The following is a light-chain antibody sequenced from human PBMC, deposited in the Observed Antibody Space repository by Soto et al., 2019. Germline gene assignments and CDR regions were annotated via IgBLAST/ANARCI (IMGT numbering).Light chain of an antibody. Sequence: EIVMTQSPATLSVSPGERATLSCRASQSVNTKLAWYRQKPGQAPRLLIYGASIRATGVPATFSGSGSGTEFTLTVSSLQSEDFAVYYCQQYNNWPYTFGQGTKVDIK. CDR3: QQYNNWPYT. J-gene: IGKJ2*01. CDR1: QSVNTK. V-gene: IGKV3D-15*01. CDR2: GAS.